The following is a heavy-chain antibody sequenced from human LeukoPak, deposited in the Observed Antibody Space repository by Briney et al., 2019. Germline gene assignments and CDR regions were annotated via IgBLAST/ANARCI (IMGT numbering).Heavy chain of an antibody. CDR3: AAADSAWRFDC. Sequence: GGSLRLSCAASGFTFSSYAMSWVRQAPGKGLEWVSSITANGGGTYYADSVKGRFSISRDNSRNTLYLQVTSLRAEDTAVYYCAAADSAWRFDCWGQGTLVTVSS. CDR2: ITANGGGT. J-gene: IGHJ4*02. D-gene: IGHD6-25*01. CDR1: GFTFSSYA. V-gene: IGHV3-23*01.